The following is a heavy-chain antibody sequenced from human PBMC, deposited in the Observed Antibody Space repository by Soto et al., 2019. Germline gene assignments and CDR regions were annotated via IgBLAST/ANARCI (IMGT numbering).Heavy chain of an antibody. Sequence: ASVKVSCKASGYTFTSYDINWVRQATGQGLEWMGWMNPNSGNTGYAQKFQGRVTMTRNTSISTAYMELSSLRSEDTAVYYCARGPDYDFWSGYYYGYYYYGMDVWGQGTTVTVSS. V-gene: IGHV1-8*01. J-gene: IGHJ6*02. D-gene: IGHD3-3*01. CDR2: MNPNSGNT. CDR3: ARGPDYDFWSGYYYGYYYYGMDV. CDR1: GYTFTSYD.